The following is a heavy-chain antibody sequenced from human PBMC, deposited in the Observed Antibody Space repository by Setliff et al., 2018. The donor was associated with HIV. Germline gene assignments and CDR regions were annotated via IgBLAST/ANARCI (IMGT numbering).Heavy chain of an antibody. J-gene: IGHJ4*02. V-gene: IGHV4-59*08. CDR3: ARTSEYDFGLTKYLDY. D-gene: IGHD3-3*01. CDR2: IYYSGST. CDR1: GGSISSHY. Sequence: SETLSLTCTVSGGSISSHYWSWIRQPPGKRLEWIGYIYYSGSTNYNPSLKSRVTISVDTSKNQFSLKLSSVTAADTAVYYCARTSEYDFGLTKYLDYWGQGTLVTVSS.